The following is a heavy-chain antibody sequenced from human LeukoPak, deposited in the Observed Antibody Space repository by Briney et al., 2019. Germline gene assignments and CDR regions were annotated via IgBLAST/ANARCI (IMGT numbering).Heavy chain of an antibody. CDR2: INPNSGGT. V-gene: IGHV1-2*06. D-gene: IGHD3-10*01. CDR1: GYTFTGYY. Sequence: ASVKVSCKASGYTFTGYYMHWVRQAPGQGLEWMGRINPNSGGTNYAQKFQGRVTMTRDTSTSTAYMELRSLRSDDTAVYYCARGELWFGELLSFDYWGQGTLVTVSS. J-gene: IGHJ4*02. CDR3: ARGELWFGELLSFDY.